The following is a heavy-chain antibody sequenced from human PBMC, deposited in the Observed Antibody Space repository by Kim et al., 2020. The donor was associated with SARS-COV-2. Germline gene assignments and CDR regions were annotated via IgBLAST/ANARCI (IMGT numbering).Heavy chain of an antibody. V-gene: IGHV3-30*18. J-gene: IGHJ5*01. CDR2: ISYDGSNK. CDR1: GFTFSSYG. D-gene: IGHD3-10*01. CDR3: AKDGGGLLLFGDLDS. Sequence: GGSLRLSCAASGFTFSSYGMHWVRQAPGKGLEWVAVISYDGSNKYYADSVKGRFTISRDNSKNTLYLQMNSLRAEDTAASYCAKDGGGLLLFGDLDSWG.